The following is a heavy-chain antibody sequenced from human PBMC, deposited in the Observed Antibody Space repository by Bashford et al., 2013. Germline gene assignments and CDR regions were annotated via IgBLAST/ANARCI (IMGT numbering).Heavy chain of an antibody. CDR1: GGSISGYW. Sequence: SETLSLTCTVSGGSISGYWWSWIRQPPGKGLEWIANIRYSSSPNYNPSLRSRVTISVDMSRSQFSLKLSSVTAADTAVYYCASGVWGSADAFDIWGQGDNGHRLL. CDR3: ASGVWGSADAFDI. D-gene: IGHD3-16*01. J-gene: IGHJ3*02. V-gene: IGHV4-59*01. CDR2: IRYSSSP.